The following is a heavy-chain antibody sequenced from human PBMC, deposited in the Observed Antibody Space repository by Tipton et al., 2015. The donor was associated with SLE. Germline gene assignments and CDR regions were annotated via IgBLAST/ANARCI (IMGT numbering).Heavy chain of an antibody. CDR1: GYTFTGYY. D-gene: IGHD3/OR15-3a*01. CDR2: INPNSGGT. J-gene: IGHJ6*02. CDR3: ARSDFDLGSMDV. Sequence: QSGPEVKKPGASVKVSCKASGYTFTGYYMHWVRQAPGQGLEWMGRINPNSGGTNYAQKFQGRVTMTRDTSISTAYMELSRLRSDDTAVYYCARSDFDLGSMDVWGQGTTVTVSS. V-gene: IGHV1-2*06.